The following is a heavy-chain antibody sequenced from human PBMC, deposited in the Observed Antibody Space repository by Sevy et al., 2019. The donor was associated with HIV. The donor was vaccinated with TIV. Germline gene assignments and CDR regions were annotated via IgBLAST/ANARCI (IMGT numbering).Heavy chain of an antibody. D-gene: IGHD3-22*01. V-gene: IGHV3-23*01. CDR1: GFTFRSYT. CDR3: AKGPDYYASSGTPLDY. Sequence: GGSLRLSCVVSGFTFRSYTMTWVRQAPGKGLEWVSTITGSGDKIYYADSVKGRFTISRDNSRNTLYLQMSSLRAADTAFYYCAKGPDYYASSGTPLDYWGQGTLVTVSS. J-gene: IGHJ4*02. CDR2: ITGSGDKI.